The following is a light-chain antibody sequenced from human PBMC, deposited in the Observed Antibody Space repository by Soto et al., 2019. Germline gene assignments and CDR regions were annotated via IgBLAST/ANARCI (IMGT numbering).Light chain of an antibody. J-gene: IGKJ4*01. CDR3: QQYGSSPLT. CDR1: HSVISSY. Sequence: EIVLTQSPGTLSLSPGERATLSCRASHSVISSYLAWYQQKPGQAPRLLIYGASSRATGIPDRFSGSGSGADFTLTISRLEPEDFAVYYCQQYGSSPLTFGGRTKVDIK. V-gene: IGKV3-20*01. CDR2: GAS.